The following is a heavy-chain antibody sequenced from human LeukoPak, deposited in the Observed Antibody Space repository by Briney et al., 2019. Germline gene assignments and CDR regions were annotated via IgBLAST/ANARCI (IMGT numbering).Heavy chain of an antibody. Sequence: SETLSLTRTVSGGSISSYYWSWIRQPPGKGPEWIGYIYYSGSTNYNPSLKSRVTMSVDTSKNQFSLKLSSVTAADTAVYYCARVGALDYDFYYMDVWGKGTTVTVSS. D-gene: IGHD3-3*01. V-gene: IGHV4-59*01. J-gene: IGHJ6*03. CDR2: IYYSGST. CDR1: GGSISSYY. CDR3: ARVGALDYDFYYMDV.